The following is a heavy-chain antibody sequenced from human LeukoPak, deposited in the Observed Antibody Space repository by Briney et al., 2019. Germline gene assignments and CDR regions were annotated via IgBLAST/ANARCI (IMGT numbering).Heavy chain of an antibody. Sequence: GESLKISCKGSGYSFTSYWIGWVRQMPGKGLEWMGIIHPGDSDTRYSPSFQGQVTISADKSISTAYLQWSSLKASDTAMYYCARQNRDIVVVDDNWFDPWGQGTLVTVSS. D-gene: IGHD2-2*01. CDR1: GYSFTSYW. CDR3: ARQNRDIVVVDDNWFDP. J-gene: IGHJ5*02. V-gene: IGHV5-51*01. CDR2: IHPGDSDT.